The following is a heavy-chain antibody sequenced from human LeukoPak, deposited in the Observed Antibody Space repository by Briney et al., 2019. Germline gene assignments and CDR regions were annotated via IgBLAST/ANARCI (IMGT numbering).Heavy chain of an antibody. Sequence: ASVKVSCTASGYTFSDYYIHWLRQAPVQGLEWMGWINPKSGGTNYAQYFQGRVTMTRDTSISTVYMELSRLRYDDTAVYYCARDGWYTSYMDVWGKGTTVTVSS. CDR3: ARDGWYTSYMDV. D-gene: IGHD6-19*01. V-gene: IGHV1-2*02. CDR1: GYTFSDYY. CDR2: INPKSGGT. J-gene: IGHJ6*03.